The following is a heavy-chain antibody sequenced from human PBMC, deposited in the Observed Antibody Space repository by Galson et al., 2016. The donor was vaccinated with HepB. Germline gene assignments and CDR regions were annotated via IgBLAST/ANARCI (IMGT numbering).Heavy chain of an antibody. CDR3: ARGYDIEGFDY. J-gene: IGHJ4*02. Sequence: SLRLSCAASGFTFSSYGMHWVRQTPGKGLEWVAVIWYDGSNKYYADSVKGRFTISRDNSKNTLYLQMNSLRAEDTAVYYCARGYDIEGFDYWGQGTLVTVSS. CDR1: GFTFSSYG. CDR2: IWYDGSNK. D-gene: IGHD1-1*01. V-gene: IGHV3-33*01.